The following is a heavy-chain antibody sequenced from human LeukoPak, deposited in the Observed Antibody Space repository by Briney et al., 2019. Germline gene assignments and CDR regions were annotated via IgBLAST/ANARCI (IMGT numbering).Heavy chain of an antibody. CDR3: ARDHSSSWPTDYYFDY. D-gene: IGHD6-13*01. CDR1: GGSISRFH. CDR2: ISYSGST. V-gene: IGHV4-59*12. J-gene: IGHJ4*02. Sequence: SETLSLTCTVSGGSISRFHWSWIRQPPGKGLEWIGYISYSGSTNYNPSLKSRVTISVDTSQNQFSLKLSSVTASDTAMYYCARDHSSSWPTDYYFDYWGQGTLVTVSS.